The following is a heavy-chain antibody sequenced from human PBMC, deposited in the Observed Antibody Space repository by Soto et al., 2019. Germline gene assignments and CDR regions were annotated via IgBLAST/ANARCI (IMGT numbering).Heavy chain of an antibody. CDR2: ISYDGSNK. D-gene: IGHD6-13*01. Sequence: GGSLRLSCAASGFTFSSYAMHWVRQAPGKGLEWVAVISYDGSNKYYADSVKGRFTISRDNSKNTLYLQMNSLRAEDTAVYYCARVITSEYSSSWYPKFDYWGQGTLVTVSS. J-gene: IGHJ4*02. V-gene: IGHV3-30-3*01. CDR1: GFTFSSYA. CDR3: ARVITSEYSSSWYPKFDY.